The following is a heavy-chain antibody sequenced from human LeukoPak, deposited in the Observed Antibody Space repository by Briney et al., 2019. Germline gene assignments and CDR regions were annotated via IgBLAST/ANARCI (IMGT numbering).Heavy chain of an antibody. D-gene: IGHD5-12*01. CDR3: ARGQGYSGYDAFDI. Sequence: PSQTLSLTCTVSGGSISSGSYYWSWIRQPPGKGLEWIGYIYYSGSTNYNPSLKSRVTISVDTSKNQFSLKLSSVTAADTAVYYCARGQGYSGYDAFDIWGQGTMVTVSS. CDR1: GGSISSGSYY. V-gene: IGHV4-61*01. J-gene: IGHJ3*02. CDR2: IYYSGST.